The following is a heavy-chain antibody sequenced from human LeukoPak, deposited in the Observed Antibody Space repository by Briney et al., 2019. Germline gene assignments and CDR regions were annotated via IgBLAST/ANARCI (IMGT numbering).Heavy chain of an antibody. CDR2: IYYNGST. V-gene: IGHV4-39*01. J-gene: IGHJ4*02. CDR1: GGSISSSSYY. Sequence: SETLSLTCTVSGGSISSSSYYWGWIRQPPGKGLEWIGSIYYNGSTYYNPSLKSRVTISVDTSKNQFSLKLSSVTAADTAVYYCARLDGYNQLYWGQGTLVTVSS. CDR3: ARLDGYNQLY. D-gene: IGHD5-24*01.